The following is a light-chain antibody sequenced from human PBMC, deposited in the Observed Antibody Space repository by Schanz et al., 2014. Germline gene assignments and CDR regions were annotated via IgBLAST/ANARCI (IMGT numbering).Light chain of an antibody. CDR1: SSDVGAYNH. V-gene: IGLV2-8*01. J-gene: IGLJ3*02. Sequence: QSALTQPPSASGSPGQSVTIYCTGTSSDVGAYNHVSWYQQHPGKAPKLLIYEVNKRPSGVPDRFSGSKSGNTASLTISGLQSEDEADYYCCSYAGTYTWVFGGGTKLTVL. CDR3: CSYAGTYTWV. CDR2: EVN.